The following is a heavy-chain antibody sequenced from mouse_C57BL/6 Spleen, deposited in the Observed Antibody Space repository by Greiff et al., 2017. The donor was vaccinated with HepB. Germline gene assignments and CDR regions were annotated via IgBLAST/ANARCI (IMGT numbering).Heavy chain of an antibody. CDR1: GFTFSSYT. D-gene: IGHD2-5*01. V-gene: IGHV5-9*01. CDR3: ARQSLYYSNAWFAY. J-gene: IGHJ3*01. CDR2: ISGGGGNT. Sequence: EVHLVESGGGLVKPGGSLKLSCAASGFTFSSYTMSWVRQTPEKRLEWVATISGGGGNTYYPDSVKGRFTISIDNAKNTLYLQMSSLRSEDTALYYGARQSLYYSNAWFAYWGQGTLVTVSA.